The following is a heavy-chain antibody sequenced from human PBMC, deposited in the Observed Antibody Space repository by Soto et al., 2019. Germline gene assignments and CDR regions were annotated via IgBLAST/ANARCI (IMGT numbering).Heavy chain of an antibody. D-gene: IGHD6-19*01. J-gene: IGHJ4*02. CDR2: ISYDGSSE. V-gene: IGHV3-30-3*01. CDR3: ATSSGYWNYFDY. Sequence: GGPLRLSCVDSGFSFRTYPLHWVRQAPGKGLEWVALISYDGSSEAYGESVRDRFTVSRDNSKNALYLQLNSLRPEDTAVYYCATSSGYWNYFDYWGQGTLVTVSS. CDR1: GFSFRTYP.